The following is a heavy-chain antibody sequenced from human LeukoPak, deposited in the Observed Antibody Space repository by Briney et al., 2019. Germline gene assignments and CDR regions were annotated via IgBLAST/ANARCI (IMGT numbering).Heavy chain of an antibody. CDR2: ISYDGSNK. Sequence: GGSLRLSCKASGLRFSRGGMHWVRQAPGKGLEWVAVISYDGSNKYYADSVKGRFTISRDNSKNTLYLQMNSLRAEDTAVYYCARGHRGGDCYRYWGQGTLVTVSS. CDR1: GLRFSRGG. J-gene: IGHJ4*02. CDR3: ARGHRGGDCYRY. V-gene: IGHV3-30*19. D-gene: IGHD2-21*02.